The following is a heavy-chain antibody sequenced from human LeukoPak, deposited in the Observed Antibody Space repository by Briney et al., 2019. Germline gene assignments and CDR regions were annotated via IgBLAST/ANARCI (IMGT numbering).Heavy chain of an antibody. CDR1: RFTFSDYY. CDR3: ARQYERTLRLVH. J-gene: IGHJ5*02. Sequence: PGGSLRLSCAASRFTFSDYYMSWIRQAPGKGLEWVSYISSSGSTIYYADSVKGRFTISRDNAKNSLYLQMNSLRAEDTAVYYCARQYERTLRLVHWGQGTLVTVSS. V-gene: IGHV3-11*01. D-gene: IGHD4-17*01. CDR2: ISSSGSTI.